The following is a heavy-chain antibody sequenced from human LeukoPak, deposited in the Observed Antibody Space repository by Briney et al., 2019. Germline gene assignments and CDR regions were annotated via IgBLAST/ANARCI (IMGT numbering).Heavy chain of an antibody. Sequence: PSETLSLTCAVYGGSFSAYYWSWIRQPPGRGLEWIGEINHSGSTNYNPSLKSRVIISVDTSKEQFSLKVSSVTAADTAVYYCARDGFDYSRRFDPWGQGTLVTVSS. CDR2: INHSGST. V-gene: IGHV4-34*01. CDR3: ARDGFDYSRRFDP. J-gene: IGHJ5*02. CDR1: GGSFSAYY. D-gene: IGHD4-11*01.